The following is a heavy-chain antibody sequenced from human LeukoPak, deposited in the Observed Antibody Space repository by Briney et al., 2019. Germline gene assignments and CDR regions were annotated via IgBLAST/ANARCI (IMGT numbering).Heavy chain of an antibody. J-gene: IGHJ3*02. D-gene: IGHD3-22*01. V-gene: IGHV4-39*07. CDR2: IYYSGST. Sequence: WVRQAPGKGLEWIGSIYYSGSTYYNPSLKSRVTISVDTSKNQFSLKLSSVTAADTAVYYCARVSLFAMIVGDAFDIWGQGTMVTVSS. CDR3: ARVSLFAMIVGDAFDI.